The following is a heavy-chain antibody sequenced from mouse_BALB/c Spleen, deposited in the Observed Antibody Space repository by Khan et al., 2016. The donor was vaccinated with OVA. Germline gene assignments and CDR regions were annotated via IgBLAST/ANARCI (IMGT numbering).Heavy chain of an antibody. J-gene: IGHJ4*01. CDR1: GFSLSRYN. D-gene: IGHD1-1*01. V-gene: IGHV2-6-4*01. CDR3: ARAYGTSLGYEAMDY. Sequence: QVQLKESGPGLVAPSQSLSITCTVSGFSLSRYNVHWIRQPPGKGLEWLGMIWSGGSTDYNSALKSSLSISHVTSKSPGFLKKNSRQTDDTARYYCARAYGTSLGYEAMDYWGQGTSVTVSS. CDR2: IWSGGST.